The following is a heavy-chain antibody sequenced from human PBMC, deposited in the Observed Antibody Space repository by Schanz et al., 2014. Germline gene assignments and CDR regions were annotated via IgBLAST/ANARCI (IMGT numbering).Heavy chain of an antibody. CDR2: ISPYNGNT. V-gene: IGHV1-18*01. CDR1: GYTFTNYG. D-gene: IGHD6-6*01. Sequence: QVRLVQSGAELKMPGATVKVSCETSGYTFTNYGVSWVRQAPGQGLEWVAWISPYNGNTAYAQNLKGRVRMPTDTSTATAYMELRSLTSDDTAVYYCARLSNSSVGYFDYWGQGTLVTVSS. J-gene: IGHJ4*02. CDR3: ARLSNSSVGYFDY.